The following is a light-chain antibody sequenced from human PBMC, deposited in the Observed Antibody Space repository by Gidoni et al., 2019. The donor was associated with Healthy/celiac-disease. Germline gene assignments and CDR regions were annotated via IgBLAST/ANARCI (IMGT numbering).Light chain of an antibody. CDR2: DAS. Sequence: DIQTTQSPSTLSASVGDRVTISCRASQSISSWLAWYQQKPGKAPKLLIYDASSLESGVPSRFSGSGSGTEFTLTISSLQPDDFATYYCQQYNSILGYTFGQGTKLEIK. J-gene: IGKJ2*01. CDR3: QQYNSILGYT. CDR1: QSISSW. V-gene: IGKV1-5*01.